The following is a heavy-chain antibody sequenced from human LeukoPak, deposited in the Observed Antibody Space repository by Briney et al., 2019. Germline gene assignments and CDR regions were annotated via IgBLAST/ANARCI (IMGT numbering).Heavy chain of an antibody. CDR2: VYCSGST. CDR1: GGSISNYY. D-gene: IGHD3-16*01. CDR3: ARQPHPRGSFDY. Sequence: SETLSLTCTVSGGSISNYYWNWVRQPPEKGLEWIGYVYCSGSTNYNPSLKSRVTISVDTSKNQFSLKLSSVTAADTAVYYCARQPHPRGSFDYWGQGTLVTVFS. V-gene: IGHV4-59*08. J-gene: IGHJ4*02.